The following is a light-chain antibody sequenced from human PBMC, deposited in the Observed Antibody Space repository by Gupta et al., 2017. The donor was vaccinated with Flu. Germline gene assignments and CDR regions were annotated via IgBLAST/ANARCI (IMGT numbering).Light chain of an antibody. V-gene: IGKV1-39*01. CDR1: QVVTSH. Sequence: DRVSITCRASQVVTSHVNWYQQRPGEAPRLLISSASSLQPGVPSRFRGSGSVTQFTLTISGLQPEDFATYYCQQTFNAPPWTFGQGTKVNIK. CDR2: SAS. CDR3: QQTFNAPPWT. J-gene: IGKJ1*01.